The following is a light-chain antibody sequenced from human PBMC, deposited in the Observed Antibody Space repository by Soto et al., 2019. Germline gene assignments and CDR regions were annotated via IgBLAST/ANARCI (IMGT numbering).Light chain of an antibody. CDR1: QSVDSS. V-gene: IGKV3-11*01. CDR2: GAS. Sequence: EIVLTQSPDILSLSPGERATLSCRASQSVDSSLAWYQHKSGQAPRLLISGASNRATGITARFSGSGSGTDFTLTISSLEPEDFAVYYCQQRSNWPPITFGQGTRLEIK. J-gene: IGKJ5*01. CDR3: QQRSNWPPIT.